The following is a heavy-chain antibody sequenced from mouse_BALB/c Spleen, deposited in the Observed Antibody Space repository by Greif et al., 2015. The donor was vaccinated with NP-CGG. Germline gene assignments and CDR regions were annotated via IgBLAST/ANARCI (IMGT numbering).Heavy chain of an antibody. CDR1: GFNIKENF. J-gene: IGHJ2*01. CDR2: IVPANGNT. CDR3: ASYVYGYYFDY. Sequence: EVQLQQPGAELVKPGASVKLSCTASGFNIKENFMHWVKERPEQGLEWIGRIVPANGNTRYDSNFQGKASITADTSSNTACLQLSSLTSEDTAVYYCASYVYGYYFDYWGQGTTLTVSS. D-gene: IGHD2-2*01. V-gene: IGHV14-3*02.